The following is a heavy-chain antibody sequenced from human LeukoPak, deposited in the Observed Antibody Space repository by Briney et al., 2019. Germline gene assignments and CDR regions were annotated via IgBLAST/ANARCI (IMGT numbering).Heavy chain of an antibody. CDR2: ISSSSSYI. CDR3: ASEIAVGASGYFDY. Sequence: GGSLRLSCAAPGFTFSSYSMNWVRQAPGKGLEWVSSISSSSSYIYYADSVKGRFTISRDNAKNSLCLQMNSLRAEDTAVYYCASEIAVGASGYFDYWGQGTLVTVSS. D-gene: IGHD1-26*01. CDR1: GFTFSSYS. V-gene: IGHV3-21*01. J-gene: IGHJ4*02.